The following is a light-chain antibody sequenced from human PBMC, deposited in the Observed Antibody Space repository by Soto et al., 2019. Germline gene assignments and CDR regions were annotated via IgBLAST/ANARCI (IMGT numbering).Light chain of an antibody. J-gene: IGKJ4*01. CDR2: AAS. Sequence: IQMTQSPSSLSASVGDRVTITCRASQSISSYLNWYQQKPGKAPKLLIYAASSLQSGGPSRFSGSGSGTDFTLTISSLQPEDFATYYCQQSYSTPRFGGGTKVEIK. V-gene: IGKV1-39*01. CDR3: QQSYSTPR. CDR1: QSISSY.